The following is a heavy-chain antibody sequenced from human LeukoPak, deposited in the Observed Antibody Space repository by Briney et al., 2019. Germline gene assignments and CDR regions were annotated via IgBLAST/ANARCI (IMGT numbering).Heavy chain of an antibody. CDR1: GGSISSYY. V-gene: IGHV4-59*01. D-gene: IGHD3-22*01. J-gene: IGHJ3*02. CDR3: ARENGNGPYDSSGYYGYEHAFDI. CDR2: IYYSGST. Sequence: PSETLSLTCTVSGGSISSYYWSWIRQPPGKGLEWIGYIYYSGSTNYNPSLKSRVTISVDTSKNQFSLKLSSVTAADTAVYYCARENGNGPYDSSGYYGYEHAFDIWGQGTMVTVSS.